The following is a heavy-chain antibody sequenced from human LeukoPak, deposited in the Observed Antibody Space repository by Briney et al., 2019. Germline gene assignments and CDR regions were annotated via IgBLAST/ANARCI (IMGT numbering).Heavy chain of an antibody. Sequence: GRSLRLSCAASGFTFSSYGMHWVRQAPGKGLEWVAVIWYDGSNKYYADSVKGRLTISRDNSKNTLYLQMNSLRAEDTAVYYCAKEKARNYYDSSGYGYWGQGTLVTVSS. D-gene: IGHD3-22*01. CDR2: IWYDGSNK. CDR3: AKEKARNYYDSSGYGY. J-gene: IGHJ4*02. CDR1: GFTFSSYG. V-gene: IGHV3-33*06.